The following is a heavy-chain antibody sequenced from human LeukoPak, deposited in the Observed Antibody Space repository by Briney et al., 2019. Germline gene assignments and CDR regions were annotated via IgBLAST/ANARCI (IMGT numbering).Heavy chain of an antibody. CDR1: GGSVSSGSYY. CDR2: IYDSGST. Sequence: SETLSLTCTVSGGSVSSGSYYWSWIRQPPGKGLEWIGYIYDSGSTNYNPSLKSRVTISVDTSKNQFSLKLSSVTAADTAVYYCAREGLDRGTQDYWGQGTLVTVSS. V-gene: IGHV4-61*01. D-gene: IGHD3/OR15-3a*01. CDR3: AREGLDRGTQDY. J-gene: IGHJ4*02.